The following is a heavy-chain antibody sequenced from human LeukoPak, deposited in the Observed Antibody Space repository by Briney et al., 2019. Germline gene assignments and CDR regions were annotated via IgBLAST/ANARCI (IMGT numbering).Heavy chain of an antibody. CDR1: GFTFSIYS. J-gene: IGHJ6*02. CDR3: ARGHYYDLDV. Sequence: GGSLRLSCAASGFTFSIYSMNWVRQAPGKGLEWLSSITSSSNYIYYADSVKGRFTISRDNVQNSLYLQMNSLRAEDTAMYYCARGHYYDLDVWGQGTTVTVSS. V-gene: IGHV3-21*01. CDR2: ITSSSNYI.